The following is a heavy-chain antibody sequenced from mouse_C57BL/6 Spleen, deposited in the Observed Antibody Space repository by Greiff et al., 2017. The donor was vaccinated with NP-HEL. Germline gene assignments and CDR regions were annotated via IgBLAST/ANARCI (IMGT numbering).Heavy chain of an antibody. V-gene: IGHV1-61*01. J-gene: IGHJ2*01. D-gene: IGHD2-1*01. CDR1: GYTFTSYW. Sequence: QVQLQQPGAELVRPGSSVKLSCKASGYTFTSYWMDWVKQRPGQGLEWIGNIYPSDSETHYNQKFKDKATLTVDKSSSTAYMQLSSLTSEDSAVYYCAREDGNYAYYFDYWGQGTTLTVSS. CDR2: IYPSDSET. CDR3: AREDGNYAYYFDY.